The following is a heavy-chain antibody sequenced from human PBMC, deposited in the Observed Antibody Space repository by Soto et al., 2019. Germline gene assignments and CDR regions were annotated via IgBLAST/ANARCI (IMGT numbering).Heavy chain of an antibody. D-gene: IGHD6-6*01. J-gene: IGHJ6*02. CDR1: GFTFSSYS. CDR2: ISSSSSTI. CDR3: ARSIAARQGYNYYYGMDV. Sequence: PGGSLRLSCAASGFTFSSYSMNWVRQAPGEGPEWVSYISSSSSTIYYADSVKGRFTISRDNAKNSLYLQMNSLRDEDTAVYYCARSIAARQGYNYYYGMDVWGQGTTVTVSS. V-gene: IGHV3-48*02.